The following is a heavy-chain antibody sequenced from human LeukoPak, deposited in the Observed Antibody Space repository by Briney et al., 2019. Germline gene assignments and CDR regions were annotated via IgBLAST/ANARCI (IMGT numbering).Heavy chain of an antibody. D-gene: IGHD4-17*01. V-gene: IGHV1-46*01. CDR2: INPSGGST. CDR3: ARDKPDNNYGDLFAY. J-gene: IGHJ4*02. CDR1: GYTFTSYY. Sequence: ASLKVSCKASGYTFTSYYMHWVRQAPGQGLEWLGIINPSGGSTSYAQKFQGRVTMTRDTSTSTVYMELSSLRSEDTAVYYCARDKPDNNYGDLFAYWGQGTLVTVSS.